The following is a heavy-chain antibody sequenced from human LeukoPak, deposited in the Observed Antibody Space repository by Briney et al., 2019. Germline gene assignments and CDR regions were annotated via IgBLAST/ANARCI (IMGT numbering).Heavy chain of an antibody. CDR2: IIPLFGTP. CDR3: ATTRRELLRARYFDY. V-gene: IGHV1-69*13. D-gene: IGHD1-26*01. J-gene: IGHJ4*02. Sequence: SVKVSCKASGGTFSSYAISWVRQAPGQGLEWMGGIIPLFGTPNYAQKFQGRVTIIADESASTAYMELSSLSSEDTAVYYCATTRRELLRARYFDYWGQGTLVTVSS. CDR1: GGTFSSYA.